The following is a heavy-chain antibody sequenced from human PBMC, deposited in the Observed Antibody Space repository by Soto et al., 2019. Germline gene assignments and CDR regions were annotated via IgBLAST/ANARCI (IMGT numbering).Heavy chain of an antibody. CDR2: ISGSGGST. CDR3: AKDPGAAAGPCDY. Sequence: EVQLLESGGGLVQPGGSLRLSCAASGFTFSSYAMSWVRQAPGKGLEWVSAISGSGGSTYYADSVKGRFTISRDNSKNTLYLEINSLRAEDTAVYYCAKDPGAAAGPCDYWGQGTLVTVSS. V-gene: IGHV3-23*01. J-gene: IGHJ4*02. D-gene: IGHD6-13*01. CDR1: GFTFSSYA.